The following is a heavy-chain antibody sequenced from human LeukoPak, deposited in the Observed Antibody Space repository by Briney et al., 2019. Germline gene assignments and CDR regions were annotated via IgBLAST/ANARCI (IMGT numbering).Heavy chain of an antibody. J-gene: IGHJ4*02. V-gene: IGHV3-66*01. Sequence: GGSLGLSCAASGFTVSSTYLTWVRQAPGKGLEWLSVIYSGGYTYYADSVKGRFFISRDISENMVYLQMNSLSVEDTAVYFCARGRPAHYFDSWGPGTLVTVS. CDR3: ARGRPAHYFDS. D-gene: IGHD6-6*01. CDR1: GFTVSSTY. CDR2: IYSGGYT.